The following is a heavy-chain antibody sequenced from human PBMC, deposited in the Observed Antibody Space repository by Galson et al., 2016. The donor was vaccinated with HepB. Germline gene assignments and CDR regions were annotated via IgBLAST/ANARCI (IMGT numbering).Heavy chain of an antibody. J-gene: IGHJ4*02. D-gene: IGHD3/OR15-3a*01. Sequence: SVKVSCKASGYTFTSYYMHWARQAPGQGLEWMGIINPSGGSTSYAQKFQGRVTVTRDTSTSTVYMELSSLRSEDTAVYYCARGTGTGGYFDYWAREPRSPSPQ. CDR3: ARGTGTGGYFDY. CDR1: GYTFTSYY. CDR2: INPSGGST. V-gene: IGHV1-46*01.